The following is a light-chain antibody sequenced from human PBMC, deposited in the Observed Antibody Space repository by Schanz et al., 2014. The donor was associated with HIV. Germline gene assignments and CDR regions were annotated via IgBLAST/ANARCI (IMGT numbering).Light chain of an antibody. CDR2: GAS. Sequence: DIQMTQSPTSLSASVGDRITITCRASQSISTYVNWYQQKPGKAPKLLIFGASSLESAVPSRFSGSGSGTDFTLTISSLQPEDFATYYCQQSYTTPRTFGPGTKVDI. J-gene: IGKJ3*01. CDR3: QQSYTTPRT. V-gene: IGKV1-39*01. CDR1: QSISTY.